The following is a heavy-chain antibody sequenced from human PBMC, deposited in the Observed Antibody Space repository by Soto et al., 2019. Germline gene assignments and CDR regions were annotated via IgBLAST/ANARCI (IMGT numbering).Heavy chain of an antibody. Sequence: EVQLLESGGGLVQPGGSVRLSCAASGFPFSSYGMSWVRQAPGKGLEWVSAISGNGAETSYAASVRGRFTISRDNSRVTLYLQMSTLTADDAAGYYCGKERRGSGWFVGSYWGQGILVSVSS. V-gene: IGHV3-23*01. J-gene: IGHJ4*02. CDR1: GFPFSSYG. CDR2: ISGNGAET. CDR3: GKERRGSGWFVGSY. D-gene: IGHD6-19*01.